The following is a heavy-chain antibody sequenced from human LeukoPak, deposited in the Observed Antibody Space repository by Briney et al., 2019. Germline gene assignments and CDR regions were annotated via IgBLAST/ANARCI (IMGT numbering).Heavy chain of an antibody. CDR3: VRSSYDSSLRFDDY. D-gene: IGHD3-22*01. CDR1: EYTFTAYD. J-gene: IGHJ4*02. Sequence: VASVKVSCKASEYTFTAYDMHWVRQAPGPGLEWMGWINPRSGGRDYAQKFQGRVTMTRDTSISTAYMELSRLTSDDTAVYYCVRSSYDSSLRFDDYWGQGTLVTVSS. V-gene: IGHV1-2*02. CDR2: INPRSGGR.